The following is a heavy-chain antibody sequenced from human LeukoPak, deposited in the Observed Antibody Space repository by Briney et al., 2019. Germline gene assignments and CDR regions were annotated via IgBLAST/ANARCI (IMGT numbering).Heavy chain of an antibody. V-gene: IGHV4-34*01. Sequence: KPSETLSLTCAVYGGSFSGYYWSWIRQPPGKGHEWIGEINHSGSTNYNPSLKSRVTISVDTSKNQFSLKLSSVTAADTAVYYCARGTMIVVVPTFDYWGQGTLVTVSS. D-gene: IGHD3-22*01. J-gene: IGHJ4*02. CDR1: GGSFSGYY. CDR2: INHSGST. CDR3: ARGTMIVVVPTFDY.